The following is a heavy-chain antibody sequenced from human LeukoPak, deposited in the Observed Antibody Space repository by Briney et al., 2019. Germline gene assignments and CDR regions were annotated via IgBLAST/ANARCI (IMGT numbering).Heavy chain of an antibody. CDR3: ARVRRAGYSFSPYYYYGMDV. J-gene: IGHJ6*02. Sequence: SETLSLTCAVYGGSFSGYYWSWIRQPPGKGLEWIGEINHSGSTNYNPCLKSRVTISVDTSKNQFSLKLSSVTAADTAVYYCARVRRAGYSFSPYYYYGMDVWGQGTTVTVSS. CDR2: INHSGST. V-gene: IGHV4-34*01. CDR1: GGSFSGYY. D-gene: IGHD5-18*01.